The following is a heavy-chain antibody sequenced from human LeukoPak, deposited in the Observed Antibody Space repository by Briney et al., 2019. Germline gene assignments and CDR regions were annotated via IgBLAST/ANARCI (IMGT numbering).Heavy chain of an antibody. Sequence: GGSLRLSCVASGFTFTNYWMSWVRQAPGKGLEWVANIKQDGSEKYYLDSLEGRFTISRDNAKNSLYLQMNSLRAEDTAVYYCAELGITMIGGVWGKGTTVTISS. V-gene: IGHV3-7*01. CDR2: IKQDGSEK. J-gene: IGHJ6*04. D-gene: IGHD3-10*02. CDR3: AELGITMIGGV. CDR1: GFTFTNYW.